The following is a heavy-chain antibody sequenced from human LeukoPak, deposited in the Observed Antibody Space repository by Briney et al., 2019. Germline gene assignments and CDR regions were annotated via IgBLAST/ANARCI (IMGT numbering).Heavy chain of an antibody. D-gene: IGHD2-8*01. CDR3: AKAGYCATAGCPDYYYMDV. CDR1: GFTFSSYW. J-gene: IGHJ6*03. V-gene: IGHV3-30*02. Sequence: GGSLRLSCAASGFTFSSYWMSWVRQAPGKGLEWVSFIRYDGSNKFYADSVKGRFAISRDTSKNTLYLQMNSLRTEDSAMYYCAKAGYCATAGCPDYYYMDVWGRGTTVTVSS. CDR2: IRYDGSNK.